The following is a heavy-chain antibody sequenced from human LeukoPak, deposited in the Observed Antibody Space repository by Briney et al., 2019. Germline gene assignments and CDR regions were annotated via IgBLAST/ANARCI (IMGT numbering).Heavy chain of an antibody. CDR2: IYYSGST. J-gene: IGHJ4*02. Sequence: SETLSLTCTVSGGSISSYYWSWIRQPPGKGLEWIGSIYYSGSTYYNPSLKSRVTISVDTSKNQFSLKLSSVTAADTAVYYCARHVVGATGKDNDYWGQGTLVTVSS. V-gene: IGHV4-59*05. CDR3: ARHVVGATGKDNDY. D-gene: IGHD1-26*01. CDR1: GGSISSYY.